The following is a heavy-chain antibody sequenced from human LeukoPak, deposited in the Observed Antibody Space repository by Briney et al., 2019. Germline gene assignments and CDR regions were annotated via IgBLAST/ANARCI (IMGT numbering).Heavy chain of an antibody. Sequence: GGSLRLSCAASGFTFSNAWMSWVRQAPGKGLEWVGRIKSKTDGGTTDYAAPVRGRFTISRDDSKNTLYLQMNSLKTEDTAIYYCTKTYYYGSGSLDYWGQGTLVTVSS. V-gene: IGHV3-15*01. J-gene: IGHJ4*02. D-gene: IGHD3-10*01. CDR1: GFTFSNAW. CDR2: IKSKTDGGTT. CDR3: TKTYYYGSGSLDY.